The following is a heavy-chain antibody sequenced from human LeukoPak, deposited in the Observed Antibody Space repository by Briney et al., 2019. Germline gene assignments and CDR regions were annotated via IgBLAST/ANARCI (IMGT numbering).Heavy chain of an antibody. J-gene: IGHJ3*02. V-gene: IGHV4-59*01. CDR3: ARGVPTLYYYGSGSYPMSAFDI. CDR1: GGSISSYY. D-gene: IGHD3-10*01. Sequence: SETLSLTCTASGGSISSYYWSWIRQPPGKGLEWIGYIYYSGSTNYNPSLKSRVTISVDTSKNQFSLKLSSVTAADTAVYYCARGVPTLYYYGSGSYPMSAFDIWGQGTMVTVSS. CDR2: IYYSGST.